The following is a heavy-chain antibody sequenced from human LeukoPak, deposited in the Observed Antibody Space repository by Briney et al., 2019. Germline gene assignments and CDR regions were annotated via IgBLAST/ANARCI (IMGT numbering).Heavy chain of an antibody. D-gene: IGHD3-3*01. CDR1: GGSISSSSYY. CDR3: ARARVSYDFWSGYSSRAYFDY. Sequence: SETLSLTCTVSGGSISSSSYYWSWIRQPPGKGLEWIGYIYYSGSTNYNPSLKSRVTISVDTSKNQFSLKLSSVTAADTAVYYCARARVSYDFWSGYSSRAYFDYWGQGTLVTVSS. J-gene: IGHJ4*02. V-gene: IGHV4-61*01. CDR2: IYYSGST.